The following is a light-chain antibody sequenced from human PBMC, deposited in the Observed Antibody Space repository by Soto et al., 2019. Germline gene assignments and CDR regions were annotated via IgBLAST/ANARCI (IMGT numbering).Light chain of an antibody. CDR3: QQYYTSAGYT. CDR1: QSISSW. J-gene: IGKJ2*01. Sequence: DIQMTQSPSTLSASVGDRVTITCRASQSISSWLAWYQQKPGKAPKLLIYKASTLESGVPARFSGSGSGTEFTLTISSLQPDDFPTYYCQQYYTSAGYTFGQGTNLEIK. CDR2: KAS. V-gene: IGKV1-5*03.